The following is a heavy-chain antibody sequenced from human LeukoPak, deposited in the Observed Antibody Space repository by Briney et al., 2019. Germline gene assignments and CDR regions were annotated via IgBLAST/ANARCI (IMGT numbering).Heavy chain of an antibody. Sequence: GGSLRLSCAASGFTLSSYGMHWVRQAPGKGLEWVAVISYDGSNKYYADSVKGRFTILRDNSKNTLYLQMNSLRAEDTAVYYCAREHYYFDYWGQGTLVTVSS. CDR2: ISYDGSNK. J-gene: IGHJ4*02. V-gene: IGHV3-30*03. CDR3: AREHYYFDY. CDR1: GFTLSSYG.